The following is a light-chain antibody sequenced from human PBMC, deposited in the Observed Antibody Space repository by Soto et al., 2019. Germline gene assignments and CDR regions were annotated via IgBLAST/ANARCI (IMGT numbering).Light chain of an antibody. CDR3: QHYRTYPLT. J-gene: IGKJ4*01. CDR1: QTISSW. V-gene: IGKV1-5*03. CDR2: KAS. Sequence: DSQTTQSPSTLSGSGGGRVTMSCRASQTISSWLAWYQQKPGKAPKLLIYKASTLKSGVPSRFSGSGSGTEFTLTISSLQPDDFATYYCQHYRTYPLTFGGGTKVDIK.